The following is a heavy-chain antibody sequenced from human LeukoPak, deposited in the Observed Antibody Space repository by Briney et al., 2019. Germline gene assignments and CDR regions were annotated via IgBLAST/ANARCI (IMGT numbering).Heavy chain of an antibody. CDR3: ARDQWRLFDY. D-gene: IGHD2-21*02. V-gene: IGHV3-7*04. Sequence: GGSLRLSCAASGLTFNNYWMSWVRQAPGKGREWVANIKEDGSDIYYVDPVKGRFTISRDNAKNLLYLQMNSLRAEDTAVYYCARDQWRLFDYWGRGTLVTVSS. CDR1: GLTFNNYW. J-gene: IGHJ4*02. CDR2: IKEDGSDI.